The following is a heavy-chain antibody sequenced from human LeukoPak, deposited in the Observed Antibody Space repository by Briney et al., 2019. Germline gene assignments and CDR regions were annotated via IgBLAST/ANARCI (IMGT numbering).Heavy chain of an antibody. CDR2: IYHSGST. Sequence: KTSETLSLTCAVSGYSISSGYYWGWIRQPPGKGLEGIGSIYHSGSTYYNPSLKSRVTISVDTSKNQFSLKLNSVTAADTAVYYCARGYGSGNYPIDYWGQGTLVTVSS. J-gene: IGHJ4*02. D-gene: IGHD3-10*01. V-gene: IGHV4-38-2*01. CDR1: GYSISSGYY. CDR3: ARGYGSGNYPIDY.